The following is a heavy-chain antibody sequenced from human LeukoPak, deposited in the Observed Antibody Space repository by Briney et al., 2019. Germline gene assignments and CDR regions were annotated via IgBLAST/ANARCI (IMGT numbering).Heavy chain of an antibody. CDR2: ISYDGSNK. Sequence: GGSLRLSCAASGFTFSSYAMHWVRQAPGKGLEWVAVISYDGSNKYYADSVKGRFTISRDNSKNTLYLQMNSLRAEDTAVYYCAREEVAEWFGESYYYYGMDVWGQGTTVTVSS. D-gene: IGHD3-10*01. CDR1: GFTFSSYA. CDR3: AREEVAEWFGESYYYYGMDV. J-gene: IGHJ6*02. V-gene: IGHV3-30-3*01.